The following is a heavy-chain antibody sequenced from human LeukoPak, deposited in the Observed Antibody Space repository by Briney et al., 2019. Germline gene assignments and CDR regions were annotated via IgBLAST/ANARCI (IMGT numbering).Heavy chain of an antibody. D-gene: IGHD6-13*01. V-gene: IGHV1-69*13. CDR3: ARNPSIAAAAPSDY. Sequence: SVKVSCKASGGTFSSYAISWVRQAPGQGLEWMGGIIPIFGTANYAQKFQGRVTITADESTSTAYMELSSLRSEDTAVYYCARNPSIAAAAPSDYWGQGTLVTVSS. J-gene: IGHJ4*02. CDR1: GGTFSSYA. CDR2: IIPIFGTA.